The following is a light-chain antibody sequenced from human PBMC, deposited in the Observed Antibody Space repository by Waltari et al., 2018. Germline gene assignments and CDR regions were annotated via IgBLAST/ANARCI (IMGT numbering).Light chain of an antibody. CDR3: CSYVSNTYV. J-gene: IGLJ1*01. V-gene: IGLV2-23*01. CDR1: ASDVCTFNL. CDR2: EGT. Sequence: QSALTQPASVSGSPGQSITISCTGTASDVCTFNLVSLYQQHPGKAPKLIIFEGTKRPSGVSNRFFASKSGNTASLTISGLQADDEADYHCCSYVSNTYVFGTGTKVTVL.